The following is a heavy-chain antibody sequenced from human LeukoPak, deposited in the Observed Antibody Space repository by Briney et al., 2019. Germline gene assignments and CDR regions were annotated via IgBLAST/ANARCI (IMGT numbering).Heavy chain of an antibody. CDR1: GFTFSSYS. D-gene: IGHD1-26*01. J-gene: IGHJ4*02. Sequence: GGSLRLSCAASGFTFSSYSMSWVRQAPGKGLEWVSHITASGTAMFYADSVKGRFTISRDNAKNSLYLQMNSLRDEDTAVYYCASSGSYRFDYWGQGTLVTVSS. CDR3: ASSGSYRFDY. CDR2: ITASGTAM. V-gene: IGHV3-48*02.